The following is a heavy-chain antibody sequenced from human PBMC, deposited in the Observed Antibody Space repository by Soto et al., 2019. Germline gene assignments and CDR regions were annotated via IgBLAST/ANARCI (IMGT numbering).Heavy chain of an antibody. CDR2: ISSSSSYI. D-gene: IGHD2-15*01. CDR3: ARDAVGYCSGGSCYSSYYFDY. V-gene: IGHV3-21*01. Sequence: GGSLRLSCAASGFTFSSYSMNWVRQAPGKGLEWVSSISSSSSYIYYADSVKGRFTISRDNAKNSLYLQMNSLRAEDTAVYYCARDAVGYCSGGSCYSSYYFDYWGQGTLVTVSS. J-gene: IGHJ4*02. CDR1: GFTFSSYS.